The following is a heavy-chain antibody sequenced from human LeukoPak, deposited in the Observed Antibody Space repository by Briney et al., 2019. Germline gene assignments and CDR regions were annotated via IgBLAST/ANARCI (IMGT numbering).Heavy chain of an antibody. CDR2: VGIVGDT. CDR3: AREGKGGSADAFDI. V-gene: IGHV3-13*01. CDR1: GFTFSSYE. J-gene: IGHJ3*02. D-gene: IGHD3-16*01. Sequence: GGSLRLSCAASGFTFSSYEMHWVRQAAGKGLEWVSAVGIVGDTFYAGSVKGRFTISRDNAESSLFLQMNSLRAGDTAVYYCAREGKGGSADAFDIWGQGTMVTVSS.